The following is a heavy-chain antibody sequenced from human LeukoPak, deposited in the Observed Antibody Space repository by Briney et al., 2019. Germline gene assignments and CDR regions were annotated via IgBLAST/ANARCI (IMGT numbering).Heavy chain of an antibody. CDR3: ARDAGLVGGGGYYFDY. J-gene: IGHJ4*02. V-gene: IGHV1-69*05. CDR2: IIPIFGTA. Sequence: GASVKVSCKASGGTFSSYAISWVRQAPGQGLEWVGGIIPIFGTANYAQKFQGRVTITTDESTSTAYMELSSLRSEDTAVYYCARDAGLVGGGGYYFDYWGQGTLVTVSS. CDR1: GGTFSSYA. D-gene: IGHD1-26*01.